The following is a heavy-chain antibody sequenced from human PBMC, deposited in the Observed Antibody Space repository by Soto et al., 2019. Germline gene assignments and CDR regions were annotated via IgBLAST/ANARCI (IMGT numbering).Heavy chain of an antibody. V-gene: IGHV3-9*01. CDR3: VKDPSGVLNAAGCMDV. Sequence: EVQMVESGGGLVQPGRSLRLSCVVSGFTFDHYAMHWVRQAPGKGLARVSGISWDGDKTEYADSLNGRFTISRDNAKNPLCVTMSSLRAENTDLYKGVKDPSGVLNAAGCMDVWGHGTADNVSS. J-gene: IGHJ6*02. CDR2: ISWDGDKT. D-gene: IGHD1-26*01. CDR1: GFTFDHYA.